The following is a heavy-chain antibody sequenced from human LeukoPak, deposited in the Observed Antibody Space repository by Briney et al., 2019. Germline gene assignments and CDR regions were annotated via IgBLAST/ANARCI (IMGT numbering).Heavy chain of an antibody. Sequence: GASVKVSCKASGGTFNSYGITWVRQAPGQGLEWMGRIIPMLGVPNYAQKFQGRVTITADKSRSTAYMELSGLRSEDTAVYYCASWVGATQNWFDPWGQGTLVTVSS. V-gene: IGHV1-69*04. CDR3: ASWVGATQNWFDP. D-gene: IGHD1-26*01. J-gene: IGHJ5*02. CDR1: GGTFNSYG. CDR2: IIPMLGVP.